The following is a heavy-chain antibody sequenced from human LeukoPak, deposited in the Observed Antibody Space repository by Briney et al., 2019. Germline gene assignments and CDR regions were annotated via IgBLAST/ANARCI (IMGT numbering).Heavy chain of an antibody. V-gene: IGHV4-39*01. D-gene: IGHD5-18*01. J-gene: IGHJ4*02. CDR2: IYYSGST. CDR3: ARHTLGYSYGRYFDY. Sequence: SSETLSLTCTVSGGSISSSSYYWGWIRQPPGKGLEGIGSIYYSGSTYYNPSPKSRVTISVDTSKNQFSLKLSSVTAADTAVYYCARHTLGYSYGRYFDYWGQGTLVTVSS. CDR1: GGSISSSSYY.